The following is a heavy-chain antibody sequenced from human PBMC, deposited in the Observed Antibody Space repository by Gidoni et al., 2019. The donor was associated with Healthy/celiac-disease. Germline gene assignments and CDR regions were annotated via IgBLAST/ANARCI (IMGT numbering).Heavy chain of an antibody. Sequence: QVQLQESGPGLVKPSQTLSLTCTVSAGSISSGGYYWSWIRQHPGKGLEWIGYIYYSGSTYYNPALKSRVTISVDTSKNQFSLKLSSVTAADTAVYYCARARGRYCSSTSCYNWFDPWGQGTLVTVSS. CDR3: ARARGRYCSSTSCYNWFDP. D-gene: IGHD2-2*01. V-gene: IGHV4-31*03. J-gene: IGHJ5*02. CDR2: IYYSGST. CDR1: AGSISSGGYY.